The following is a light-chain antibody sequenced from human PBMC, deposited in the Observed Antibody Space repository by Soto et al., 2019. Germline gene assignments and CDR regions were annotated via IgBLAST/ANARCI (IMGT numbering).Light chain of an antibody. V-gene: IGKV3-11*01. J-gene: IGKJ2*01. CDR1: QSVSSY. CDR2: DAS. Sequence: EIVLTQSPATLSLSPGERATLSCRASQSVSSYLAWYQQKPGQAPRLLIYDASNRATGIPARFSGSGSGTDFTLTINSREPEDFAVYYCQQRSNWPLLYTFGQGTKLEIK. CDR3: QQRSNWPLLYT.